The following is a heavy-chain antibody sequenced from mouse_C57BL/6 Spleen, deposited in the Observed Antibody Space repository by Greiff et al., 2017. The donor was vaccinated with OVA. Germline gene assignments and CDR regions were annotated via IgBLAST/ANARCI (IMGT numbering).Heavy chain of an antibody. CDR1: GYTFTSYW. CDR2: IYPSDSET. CDR3: ARNYYSNYVYYAMDY. D-gene: IGHD2-5*01. J-gene: IGHJ4*01. Sequence: QVQLQQPGAELVRPGSSVKLSCKASGYTFTSYWMDWVKQRPGQGLEWIGNIYPSDSETHYNQKFKDKATLTVDKSSSTAYMQLSSLTSEDSAVYYCARNYYSNYVYYAMDYWGQGTSVTVSS. V-gene: IGHV1-61*01.